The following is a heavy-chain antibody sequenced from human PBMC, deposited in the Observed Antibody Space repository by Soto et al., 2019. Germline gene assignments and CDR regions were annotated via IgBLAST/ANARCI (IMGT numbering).Heavy chain of an antibody. Sequence: XGSLGLSCVASEFTFSSYEMNWVRQAPGKGLEWVSYISSSGTTIYYTDSVKGRFTISRDNAKKSLYLQMNSLRAEDTAVYYCVRFGGAAAGPGDYWGQGTLVTVSS. D-gene: IGHD6-13*01. CDR3: VRFGGAAAGPGDY. V-gene: IGHV3-48*03. CDR1: EFTFSSYE. J-gene: IGHJ4*02. CDR2: ISSSGTTI.